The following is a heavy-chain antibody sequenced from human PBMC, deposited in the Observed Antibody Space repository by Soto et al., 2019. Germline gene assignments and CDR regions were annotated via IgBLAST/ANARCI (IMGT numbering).Heavy chain of an antibody. Sequence: SETLSLTCTVSGGSVSSFYWSWIRQPPGKGLEYIGSISDSGSTNYNPSHNSRGTILLDPSNNQFSLRLSLVTAADTAVYYCARGVREECSNGVCYRTRNFYFDRCGHGTLVTVSS. CDR3: ARGVREECSNGVCYRTRNFYFDR. D-gene: IGHD2-8*01. CDR1: GGSVSSFY. CDR2: ISDSGST. J-gene: IGHJ4*01. V-gene: IGHV4-59*02.